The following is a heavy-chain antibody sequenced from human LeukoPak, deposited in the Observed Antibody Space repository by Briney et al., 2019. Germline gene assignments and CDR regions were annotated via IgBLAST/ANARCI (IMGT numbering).Heavy chain of an antibody. CDR1: GFTFTNYW. J-gene: IGHJ4*02. CDR3: ARDPGAYFDY. D-gene: IGHD3-16*01. Sequence: GGSLRLSCAASGFTFTNYWLHWVRQAPGKGLVWVSHINTGGSSTNYADSVKGRFTISRDNAKNTLYLQMNSLRAEDTAVYYCARDPGAYFDYWGQGTLVTVSS. V-gene: IGHV3-74*01. CDR2: INTGGSST.